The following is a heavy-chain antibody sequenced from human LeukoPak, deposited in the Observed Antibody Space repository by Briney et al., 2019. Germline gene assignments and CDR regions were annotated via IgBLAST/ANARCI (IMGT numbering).Heavy chain of an antibody. V-gene: IGHV3-33*01. Sequence: PGGSLRLSCAVSGFSFYTYGIHWVRHAPGKGLEWVAVIWNDGSNKYYADSVKGRFTISRDNSKNTLYLQMNSLRTEDTAVYYCARDKIVGATNFDYWGQGTLVTVSS. CDR2: IWNDGSNK. J-gene: IGHJ4*02. D-gene: IGHD1-26*01. CDR1: GFSFYTYG. CDR3: ARDKIVGATNFDY.